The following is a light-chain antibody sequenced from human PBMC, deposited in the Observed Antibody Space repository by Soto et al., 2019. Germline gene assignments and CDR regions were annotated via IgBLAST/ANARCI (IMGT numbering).Light chain of an antibody. J-gene: IGKJ2*01. V-gene: IGKV1-39*01. CDR2: AAS. CDR1: QSISTY. Sequence: DIQMTQSPSSLSASVGDRVAITCRASQSISTYLNWYQQKPGKAPKLLIYAASSVLSGVPSRFSGSGSGTDCTLTISSLQSEDFATYYCQQSYGTPYTFGLGTKLE. CDR3: QQSYGTPYT.